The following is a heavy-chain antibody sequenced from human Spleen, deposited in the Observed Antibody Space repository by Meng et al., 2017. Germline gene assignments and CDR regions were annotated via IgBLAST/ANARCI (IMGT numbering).Heavy chain of an antibody. J-gene: IGHJ4*02. CDR2: IKNKRDSYTA. Sequence: GGSLRLSCAASGFKFSDPYMDWVRQAPGKGLEWVGRIKNKRDSYTADYAASVKGRFTISRDDSENSLFLQMNSLKTDDTAVYYCARDWFASLADWGQGTLVTVSS. V-gene: IGHV3-72*01. D-gene: IGHD3-10*01. CDR3: ARDWFASLAD. CDR1: GFKFSDPY.